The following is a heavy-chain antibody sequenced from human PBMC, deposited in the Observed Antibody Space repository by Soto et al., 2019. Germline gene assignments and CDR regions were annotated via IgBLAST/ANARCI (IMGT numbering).Heavy chain of an antibody. D-gene: IGHD3-3*02. CDR2: SMPIFRTA. CDR3: ASDKDRAQLGGNYYCIMDV. J-gene: IGHJ6*02. V-gene: IGHV1-69*12. Sequence: QVQVVQSGAEVKKPGSSVKVSCKTSGGTFSTSAISWVRQAPGQGLEWMGGSMPIFRTADYAQKFQGRLTITADESASTAYVELSSLRSEDTAVYYCASDKDRAQLGGNYYCIMDVWGQGTTVTVTS. CDR1: GGTFSTSA.